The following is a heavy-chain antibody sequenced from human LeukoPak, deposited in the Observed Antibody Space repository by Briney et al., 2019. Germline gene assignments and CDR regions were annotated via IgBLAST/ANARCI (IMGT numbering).Heavy chain of an antibody. J-gene: IGHJ2*01. Sequence: PGGSLRLSCAASGFTFSSYWMSWVRQAPGKGLEWVANIKQDGSEKYYVDSVKGRFTISRDNAKNSLYLQMNSLRAEDTAVYYCARKNPIPAHLTTVTTRDWYFDLWGRGTLVTVSS. CDR3: ARKNPIPAHLTTVTTRDWYFDL. V-gene: IGHV3-7*01. D-gene: IGHD4-17*01. CDR1: GFTFSSYW. CDR2: IKQDGSEK.